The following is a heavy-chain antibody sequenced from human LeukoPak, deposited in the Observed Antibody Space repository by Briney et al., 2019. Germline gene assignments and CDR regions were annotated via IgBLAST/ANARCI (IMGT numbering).Heavy chain of an antibody. CDR1: GFTFSSYA. J-gene: IGHJ3*02. D-gene: IGHD6-13*01. CDR2: ISGSGGST. Sequence: GGSLRLSCAASGFTFSSYAMSWVRQAPGKGLEWVSAISGSGGSTYYADSVKGRFTMSRDNFKNTLYLQMNSLRAEDTAVYYCAKAASQQLVRPDAFDIWGQGTMVTVSS. V-gene: IGHV3-23*01. CDR3: AKAASQQLVRPDAFDI.